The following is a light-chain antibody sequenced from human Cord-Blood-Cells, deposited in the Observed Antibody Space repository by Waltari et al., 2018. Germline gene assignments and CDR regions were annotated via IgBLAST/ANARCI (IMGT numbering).Light chain of an antibody. V-gene: IGKV1-5*01. CDR2: DAS. CDR1: QSISSW. Sequence: DIQMTQSPSTLSASVGDRVTITCRASQSISSWLAWYQPKPGKAPKLLIYDASSLESGVPSRFSGSGSGTEFTLTISSLQPDDFATYYCQQYNSYSPWTCGQGTKVEI. CDR3: QQYNSYSPWT. J-gene: IGKJ1*01.